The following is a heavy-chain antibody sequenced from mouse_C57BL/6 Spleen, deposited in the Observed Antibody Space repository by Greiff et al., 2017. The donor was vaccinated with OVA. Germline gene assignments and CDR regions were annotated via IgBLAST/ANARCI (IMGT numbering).Heavy chain of an antibody. D-gene: IGHD1-1*01. CDR2: IHPNSGST. J-gene: IGHJ1*03. V-gene: IGHV1-64*01. CDR1: GYTFTSYW. Sequence: VQLQQPGAELVKPGASVKLSCKASGYTFTSYWMHWVKQRPGQGLEWIGMIHPNSGSTNYNEKFKSKATLTVDKSSSTAYMQLSSLTSEDSAVYYCARGLYYYGSSGYFDVWGTGTTVTVSS. CDR3: ARGLYYYGSSGYFDV.